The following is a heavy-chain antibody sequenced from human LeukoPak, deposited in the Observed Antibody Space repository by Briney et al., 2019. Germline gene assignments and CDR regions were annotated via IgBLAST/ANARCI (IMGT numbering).Heavy chain of an antibody. V-gene: IGHV3-53*01. CDR1: GFTVSSNY. D-gene: IGHD1-26*01. CDR2: IYSGGTT. J-gene: IGHJ6*02. Sequence: GGSLRLSCAASGFTVSSNYMSWVRQAPGKGLEWVSVIYSGGTTNYADSVKGRFTISRDNSKNTLFLQMNSLRAEDTAVYYCAKDKGWGYSAYDCYGMDVWGQGTTVTVSS. CDR3: AKDKGWGYSAYDCYGMDV.